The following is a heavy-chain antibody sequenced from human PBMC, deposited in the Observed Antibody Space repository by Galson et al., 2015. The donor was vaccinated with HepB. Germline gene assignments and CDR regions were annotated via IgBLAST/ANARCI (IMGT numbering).Heavy chain of an antibody. D-gene: IGHD3-3*01. J-gene: IGHJ3*02. V-gene: IGHV1-46*01. CDR2: INPSGGST. CDR1: GYTFTSYY. Sequence: SVKVSCKASGYTFTSYYMHWVRQAPGQGLEWMGIINPSGGSTSYAQKFQGRVTMTRDTSTSTVYMELSSLRSEDTAVYYCARDRGYDFWSGYYTGAFDIWGQGTMVTVSS. CDR3: ARDRGYDFWSGYYTGAFDI.